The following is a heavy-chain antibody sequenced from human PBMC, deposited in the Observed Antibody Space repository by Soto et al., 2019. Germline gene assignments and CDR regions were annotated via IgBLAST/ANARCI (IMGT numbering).Heavy chain of an antibody. Sequence: QVQLQQWGAGLLKPSETLSLTCAVYGGSFSGDSWSWIRQPPGKGLEWIGDSNHSGSNNYNPSLNSRVTLSVDTDKNQLTRKLSYVTAADTAVYYCASADCRSTSCPFDYWGQGTLVTVAS. J-gene: IGHJ4*02. CDR1: GGSFSGDS. CDR3: ASADCRSTSCPFDY. D-gene: IGHD2-2*01. V-gene: IGHV4-34*01. CDR2: SNHSGSN.